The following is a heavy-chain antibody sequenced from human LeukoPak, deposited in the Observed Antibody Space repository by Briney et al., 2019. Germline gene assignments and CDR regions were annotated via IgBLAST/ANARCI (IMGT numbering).Heavy chain of an antibody. Sequence: SETLSLTCTVSGGSISSYYWSWIRQPAGKGLEWIGRIYTSGSTNYNPSLKSRVTMSVDTSKNQFSLKLSSVTAADTAVYYCARERRITMVQGVIPHYYYMAFGGKGTTVTVSS. CDR3: ARERRITMVQGVIPHYYYMAF. CDR2: IYTSGST. V-gene: IGHV4-4*07. D-gene: IGHD3-10*01. J-gene: IGHJ6*03. CDR1: GGSISSYY.